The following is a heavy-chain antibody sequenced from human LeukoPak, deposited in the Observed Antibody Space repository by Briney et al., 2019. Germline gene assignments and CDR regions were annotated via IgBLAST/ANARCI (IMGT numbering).Heavy chain of an antibody. CDR3: AREAREGHVFDI. CDR2: IHYSGST. Sequence: SETLSLTCTFSGGSMSGYYWSWIRQPPGKGLEWIGYIHYSGSTNYNPSLKSRVTISVDTSKNQFSLKLSSVTPAYTAVYYCAREAREGHVFDIWGQGTMVTVSS. V-gene: IGHV4-59*01. CDR1: GGSMSGYY. J-gene: IGHJ3*02. D-gene: IGHD5-24*01.